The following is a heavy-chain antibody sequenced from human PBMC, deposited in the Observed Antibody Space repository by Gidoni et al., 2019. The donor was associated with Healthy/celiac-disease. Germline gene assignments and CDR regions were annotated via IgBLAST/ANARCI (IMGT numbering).Heavy chain of an antibody. CDR3: ARDSVLGYCSSTSCSPIPSDAFDI. CDR2: INPSGGST. V-gene: IGHV1-46*01. Sequence: QVQLVQSGAEVKKPGASVKVSCKASGYTFTSYYMHWVRQAPGQGLEWMGIINPSGGSTSYAQKFQGRVTMTRDTSTSTVYMELSSLRSEDTAVYYCARDSVLGYCSSTSCSPIPSDAFDIWGQGTMVTVSS. D-gene: IGHD2-2*01. J-gene: IGHJ3*02. CDR1: GYTFTSYY.